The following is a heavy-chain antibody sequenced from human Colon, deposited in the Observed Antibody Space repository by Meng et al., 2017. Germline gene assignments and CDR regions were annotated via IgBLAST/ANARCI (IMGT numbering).Heavy chain of an antibody. Sequence: QVQLQQWGEGLLKPSETLSLTCGVYGGSLSGYFWSWIRQSPAKGLEFIEVINDRGTINYNPSLRSRVTMSRDTSKNQFSLHLTSVTAADTATYFCARGGGVVAGRYTWLDPWGQGTLVTVSS. J-gene: IGHJ5*02. CDR1: GGSLSGYF. CDR3: ARGGGVVAGRYTWLDP. CDR2: INDRGTI. D-gene: IGHD2-15*01. V-gene: IGHV4-34*01.